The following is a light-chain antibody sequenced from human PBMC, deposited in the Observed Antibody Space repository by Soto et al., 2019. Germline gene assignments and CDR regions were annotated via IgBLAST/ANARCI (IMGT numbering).Light chain of an antibody. CDR1: QTVSTSF. J-gene: IGKJ1*01. V-gene: IGKV3-20*01. CDR2: GAF. Sequence: EIVLTQSPGTLSLSPGERATLSCRASQTVSTSFLAWYQQKPGQAPRLLIYGAFSRAAGIPDRFSGSGSGTDFTLTITRLEPEDFAVYYCQQYSAWWTFGQGTTVEIK. CDR3: QQYSAWWT.